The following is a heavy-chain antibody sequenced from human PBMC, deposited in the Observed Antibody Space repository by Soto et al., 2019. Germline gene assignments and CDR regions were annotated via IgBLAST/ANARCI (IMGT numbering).Heavy chain of an antibody. J-gene: IGHJ6*02. CDR1: SVSINSFTNHY. Sequence: QAQLQTSGPGLVKPSETLSLTCTVSSVSINSFTNHYCSWIRQPPGKGLEWVGYISKSGSTRYNPSLSIRVTLSVDTSKNQFSLKLSSVTAADTALYFCATQGFGKLHGLVDVWGQGTTVTVSS. CDR3: ATQGFGKLHGLVDV. CDR2: ISKSGST. D-gene: IGHD3-10*01. V-gene: IGHV4-59*08.